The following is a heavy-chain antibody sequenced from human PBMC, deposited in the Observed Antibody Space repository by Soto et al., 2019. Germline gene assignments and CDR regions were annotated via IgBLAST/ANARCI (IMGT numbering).Heavy chain of an antibody. CDR2: IIPIFGTA. J-gene: IGHJ4*02. CDR3: AWEYSSSSKPSWH. CDR1: GGTFSIYA. D-gene: IGHD6-6*01. V-gene: IGHV1-69*06. Sequence: SVKVSCKASGGTFSIYAISCVLQAPGQGLDWMGGIIPIFGTANYAQKFQGRVTITADKSTSTAYMELSSLRSEDTAVYYCAWEYSSSSKPSWHWGQGTPVTVSS.